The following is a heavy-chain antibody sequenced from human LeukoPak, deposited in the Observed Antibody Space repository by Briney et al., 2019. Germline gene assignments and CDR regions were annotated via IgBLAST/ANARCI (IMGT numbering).Heavy chain of an antibody. J-gene: IGHJ4*02. CDR2: IWPDGSKK. Sequence: GGSLRLSCAASGFTFSTYAIHWVRQAPGEGLEWVAFIWPDGSKKYYADSVKGRFAISRENSKNTVYLQMNDLRPEDTALYFCAKISSSAESNFDYWGQGTLLTVSS. D-gene: IGHD6-25*01. V-gene: IGHV3-30*02. CDR1: GFTFSTYA. CDR3: AKISSSAESNFDY.